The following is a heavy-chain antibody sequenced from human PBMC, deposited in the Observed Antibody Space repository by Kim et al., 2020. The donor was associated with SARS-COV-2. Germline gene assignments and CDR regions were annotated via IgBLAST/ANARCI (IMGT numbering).Heavy chain of an antibody. V-gene: IGHV1-24*01. CDR2: FDPEDGET. CDR1: GYTLTELS. J-gene: IGHJ6*02. Sequence: ASVKVSCKVSGYTLTELSMHWVRQAPGKGLEWMGGFDPEDGETIYAQKFQGRVTITEDTSTDTAYMELSSLRSEDTAVYYCATAPVVVVAATRYYYYYGMDLWGQGTTVTVSS. CDR3: ATAPVVVVAATRYYYYYGMDL. D-gene: IGHD2-15*01.